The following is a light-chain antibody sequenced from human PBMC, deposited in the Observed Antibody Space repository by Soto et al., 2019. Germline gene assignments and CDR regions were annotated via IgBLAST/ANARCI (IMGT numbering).Light chain of an antibody. V-gene: IGKV3-11*01. Sequence: EIVLTQSPATLSLSPGERATLSCRASQSVSSYLAWYQQKPGQAPRLLIYDASNRATGIPARFSGSGSGTDFTLTISSLEPEDFAVYYCQQRRHWPLLTFGGGTKVDIK. CDR2: DAS. CDR1: QSVSSY. CDR3: QQRRHWPLLT. J-gene: IGKJ4*01.